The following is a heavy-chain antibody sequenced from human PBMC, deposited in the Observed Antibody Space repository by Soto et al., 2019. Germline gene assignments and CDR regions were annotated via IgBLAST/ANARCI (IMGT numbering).Heavy chain of an antibody. J-gene: IGHJ4*02. Sequence: EVQLVESGGGLVQPGGSLRLSCAASGFTFSSNWMHWVRRVPGRGLVWVARINTDGSATNHVDSVKGRFTVSRDNAKNTRYLQMNSLRVEDTAVYYCARDGEGFWGQGTLVTVSS. CDR2: INTDGSAT. D-gene: IGHD2-21*01. CDR1: GFTFSSNW. CDR3: ARDGEGF. V-gene: IGHV3-74*01.